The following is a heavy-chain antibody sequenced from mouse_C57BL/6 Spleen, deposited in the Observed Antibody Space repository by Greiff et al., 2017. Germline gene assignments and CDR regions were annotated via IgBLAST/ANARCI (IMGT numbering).Heavy chain of an antibody. CDR3: ASHIYYYYDWYFDV. V-gene: IGHV1-55*01. J-gene: IGHJ1*03. CDR1: GYTFTSYW. CDR2: IYPGSGST. Sequence: VQLQQPGAELVKPGASVKMSCKASGYTFTSYWITWVKQRPGQGLEWIGDIYPGSGSTNYNEKFKIKATLTVDTSSSTAYMHISSLTSEDSAVYYCASHIYYYYDWYFDVWGTGTTVTVSS. D-gene: IGHD2-4*01.